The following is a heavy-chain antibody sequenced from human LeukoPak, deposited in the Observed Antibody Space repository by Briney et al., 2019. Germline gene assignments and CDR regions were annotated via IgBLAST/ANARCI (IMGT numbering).Heavy chain of an antibody. J-gene: IGHJ4*02. CDR3: ARGEVATFEY. V-gene: IGHV3-9*01. D-gene: IGHD5-24*01. Sequence: GRSLRLSCAASGFIFDDYAMYWVRQVPGKGLEWVSGINWNSGNIVYADSVKGRFTISRDNSKNTLYLQMNSLRAEDTAVYYCARGEVATFEYWGQGTLVTVSS. CDR1: GFIFDDYA. CDR2: INWNSGNI.